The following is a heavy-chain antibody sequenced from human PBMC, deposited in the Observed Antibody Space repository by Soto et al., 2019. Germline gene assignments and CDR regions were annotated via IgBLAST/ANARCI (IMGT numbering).Heavy chain of an antibody. V-gene: IGHV4-59*01. CDR3: ARSITTVNAFDI. CDR2: IYYSGST. CDR1: GGSISSYY. Sequence: LSLTCTVSGGSISSYYWSWIRQPPGKGLEWIGYIYYSGSTNYNPSLKSRVTISVDTSKNQFSLKLSSVTAADTAVYYCARSITTVNAFDIWGQGTMVTVSS. J-gene: IGHJ3*02. D-gene: IGHD4-17*01.